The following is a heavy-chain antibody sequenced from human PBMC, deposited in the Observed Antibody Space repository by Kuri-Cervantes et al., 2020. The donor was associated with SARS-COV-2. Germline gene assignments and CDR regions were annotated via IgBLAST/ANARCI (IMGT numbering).Heavy chain of an antibody. CDR3: VKVTTYYDFWSGYSYGMDV. CDR2: INSDGSST. J-gene: IGHJ6*02. V-gene: IGHV3-74*01. CDR1: GFTFSSYW. D-gene: IGHD3-3*01. Sequence: GESLKISCAASGFTFSSYWMHWVRQAPGKGLVWVSRINSDGSSTSYADSVKGRFTISRDNAKNTLYLQMSSLRAEDTAVYYCVKVTTYYDFWSGYSYGMDVWGQGTTVTVSS.